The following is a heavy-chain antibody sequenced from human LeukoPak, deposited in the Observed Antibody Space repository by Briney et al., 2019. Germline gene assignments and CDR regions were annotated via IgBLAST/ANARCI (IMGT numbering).Heavy chain of an antibody. J-gene: IGHJ4*02. Sequence: GGSLRLSCAASGFTFSSYEMNWVRPAPGKGRGWVSYISNTGTTTYYADSVRGRFTISRDNTKNSLSLQMNSLRADDTAVYYCARRMRSCSGGTCYSSFDYWGQGTLVTVSS. V-gene: IGHV3-48*03. CDR1: GFTFSSYE. CDR2: ISNTGTTT. CDR3: ARRMRSCSGGTCYSSFDY. D-gene: IGHD2-15*01.